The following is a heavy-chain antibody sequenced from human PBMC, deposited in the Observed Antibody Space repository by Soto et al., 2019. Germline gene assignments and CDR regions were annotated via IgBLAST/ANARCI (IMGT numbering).Heavy chain of an antibody. CDR2: INHSGRV. CDR3: STRAYDTNGYYRFDP. J-gene: IGHJ5*01. CDR1: GGSFSGHS. V-gene: IGHV4-34*01. D-gene: IGHD3-22*01. Sequence: SETLSLTCAVYGGSFSGHSWTWIRQSPGKGLEWIGDINHSGRVNYSPSLKSRVTISLDTSKNQFSLTLSAVTAADTAMYYRSTRAYDTNGYYRFDPWGQGTLVTVS.